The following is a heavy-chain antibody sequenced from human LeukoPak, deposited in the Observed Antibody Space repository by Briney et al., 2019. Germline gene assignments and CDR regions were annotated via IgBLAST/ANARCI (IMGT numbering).Heavy chain of an antibody. CDR3: ARHIYSGSYYWFDP. CDR2: IYYSGST. J-gene: IGHJ5*02. V-gene: IGHV4-39*01. Sequence: SETLSLTCTVSGGSISSSSSHWGWVRQLPGKGLEWIGSIYYSGSTYYNPSLKSRVTISVDTSKNQFSPKLSSVTAADTAVYYCARHIYSGSYYWFDPWGQGTLVTVSS. CDR1: GGSISSSSSH. D-gene: IGHD1-26*01.